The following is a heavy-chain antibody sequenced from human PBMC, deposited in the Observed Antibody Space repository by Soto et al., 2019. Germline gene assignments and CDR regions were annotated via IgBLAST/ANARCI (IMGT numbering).Heavy chain of an antibody. J-gene: IGHJ2*01. Sequence: QVQLVQSGAEVRKSGSSVKVSCKLSGASFDSYTITWVRQAPGQGLEWMGGIIPIFGTTHYAQKFQGRLTITADGFTSAAYMALSSLTSEDMAVYYCARGPLYDLESGMYWYFDLWGRGTLVTVSS. CDR3: ARGPLYDLESGMYWYFDL. V-gene: IGHV1-69*01. CDR1: GASFDSYT. CDR2: IIPIFGTT. D-gene: IGHD1-26*01.